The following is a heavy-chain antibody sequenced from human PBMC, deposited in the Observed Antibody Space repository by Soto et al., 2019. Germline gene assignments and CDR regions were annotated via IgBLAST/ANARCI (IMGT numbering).Heavy chain of an antibody. CDR1: GDSVSTTSAA. D-gene: IGHD6-13*01. CDR2: TYDRLLWFN. J-gene: IGHJ5*01. CDR3: VKDLGSGWSNWFDS. Sequence: PSQTPSLTCAISGDSVSTTSAAWGWIRPAPSRGLEWLGRTYDRLLWFNAYALSVKSRISVKADRSKNRFSLQLTSVTPEDTATYYCVKDLGSGWSNWFDSGGQGTLDTVSS. V-gene: IGHV6-1*01.